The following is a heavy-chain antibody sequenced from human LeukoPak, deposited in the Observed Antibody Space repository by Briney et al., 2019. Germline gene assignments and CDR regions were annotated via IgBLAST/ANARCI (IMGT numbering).Heavy chain of an antibody. J-gene: IGHJ4*02. V-gene: IGHV4-39*07. Sequence: SETLSLTCTVSGGSISSSSYYWGWIRQPPGKGLEWIGTTHYSGSIKYNSSLKSRVTISVDTSKNQFFLKLSSVTAADTAVYYCARDQGLATGYFDAWGQGALVTVSS. D-gene: IGHD1-1*01. CDR3: ARDQGLATGYFDA. CDR2: THYSGSI. CDR1: GGSISSSSYY.